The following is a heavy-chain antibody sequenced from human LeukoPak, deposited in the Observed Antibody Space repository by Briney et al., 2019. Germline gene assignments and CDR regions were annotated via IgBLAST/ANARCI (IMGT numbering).Heavy chain of an antibody. CDR3: ARGAYSYGYDY. Sequence: GGSLRLSCAASGFTVSSNYMSWDRQAPGKGLEWVSVIYSGGSTYYADSVKGRFTISRDNSKNTLYLQMNSLRAVDTAVYYCARGAYSYGYDYWGQGTLVTVSS. V-gene: IGHV3-53*01. D-gene: IGHD5-18*01. J-gene: IGHJ4*02. CDR2: IYSGGST. CDR1: GFTVSSNY.